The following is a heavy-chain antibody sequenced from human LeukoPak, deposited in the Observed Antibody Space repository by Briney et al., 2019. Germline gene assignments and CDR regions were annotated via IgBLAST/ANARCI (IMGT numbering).Heavy chain of an antibody. D-gene: IGHD3-16*02. Sequence: PGGSLRLSXAASGFTFSSYGMHWVRQAPGKGLEWVAVIWYDGSNKYYADSVKGRFTISRDNSKNTLYLQMNSLRAEDTAVYYCAKDADPGVIVIDYWGQRTLVTVSS. J-gene: IGHJ4*02. CDR3: AKDADPGVIVIDY. V-gene: IGHV3-33*06. CDR2: IWYDGSNK. CDR1: GFTFSSYG.